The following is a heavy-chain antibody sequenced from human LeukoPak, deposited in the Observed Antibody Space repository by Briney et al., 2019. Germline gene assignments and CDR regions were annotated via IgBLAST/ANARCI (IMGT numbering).Heavy chain of an antibody. CDR1: GFNFDDYA. CDR3: AKVQSHYYDSSGFDY. CDR2: INWNGAVT. D-gene: IGHD3-22*01. J-gene: IGHJ4*02. V-gene: IGHV3-20*04. Sequence: GGSLRLSCAASGFNFDDYAMSWVRQVPGKGLERVCGINWNGAVTDHADSARGRFSISRDNSKNSLYLQMNSLRAEDTALYYCAKVQSHYYDSSGFDYWGQGTLVTVSS.